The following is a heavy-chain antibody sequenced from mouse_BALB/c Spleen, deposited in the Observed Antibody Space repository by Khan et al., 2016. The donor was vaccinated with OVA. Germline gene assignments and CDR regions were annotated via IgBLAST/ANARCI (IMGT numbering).Heavy chain of an antibody. CDR3: ARGNYYGYYFDY. J-gene: IGHJ2*01. CDR1: GYSITSGYA. Sequence: EVQLQESGPGLVKPSQSLSLTCTVTGYSITSGYAWNWIRQFPGNKLEWMGYISYIGVTSYTPSLKSRISITRDKSKNQFFLQLNSVTTEDTATYYCARGNYYGYYFDYWGQGTTLTVSS. CDR2: ISYIGVT. D-gene: IGHD1-1*01. V-gene: IGHV3-2*02.